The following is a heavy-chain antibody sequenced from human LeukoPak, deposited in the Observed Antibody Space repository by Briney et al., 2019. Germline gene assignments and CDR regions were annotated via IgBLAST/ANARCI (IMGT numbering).Heavy chain of an antibody. D-gene: IGHD3-10*01. CDR3: AKEVSGKYYGSGSSYPYYYYYYGMDV. CDR2: ISYDGSNK. CDR1: GFTFSSYA. V-gene: IGHV3-30-3*01. J-gene: IGHJ6*02. Sequence: GGSLRLSCAASGFTFSSYAMHWVRQAPGKGLEWVAVISYDGSNKYYADSVKGRFTISRDNAKNSLYLQMNSLKTEDTALYYCAKEVSGKYYGSGSSYPYYYYYYGMDVWGQGTTVTVSS.